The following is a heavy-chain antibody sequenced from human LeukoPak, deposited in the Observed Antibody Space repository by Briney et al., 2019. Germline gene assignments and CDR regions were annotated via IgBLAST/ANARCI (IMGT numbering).Heavy chain of an antibody. CDR3: AREAVAGTLFDY. CDR1: GGSISSYY. D-gene: IGHD6-19*01. J-gene: IGHJ4*02. V-gene: IGHV4-4*07. Sequence: SETLSLTCTVSGGSISSYYWSWIRQPAGKGLESIGRIYTSGSTNYNPSLKSRVTMSVDTSKNQFSLKLSSVTAADTAVYYCAREAVAGTLFDYWGQGTLVTVSS. CDR2: IYTSGST.